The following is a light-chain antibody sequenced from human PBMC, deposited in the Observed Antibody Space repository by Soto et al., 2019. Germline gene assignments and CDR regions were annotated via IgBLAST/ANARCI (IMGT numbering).Light chain of an antibody. CDR2: WAS. V-gene: IGKV4-1*01. J-gene: IGKJ2*01. Sequence: DIVMTQSPASLAVSLGERATINCKSSQSVLYSSNNRDSLAWYQQKPGLPPKLLIYWASIRASGVPDRFSGGGSGTDFALAISSLQAEDVAVYYCQQYYSTMYTFGQGTKLEIK. CDR1: QSVLYSSNNRDS. CDR3: QQYYSTMYT.